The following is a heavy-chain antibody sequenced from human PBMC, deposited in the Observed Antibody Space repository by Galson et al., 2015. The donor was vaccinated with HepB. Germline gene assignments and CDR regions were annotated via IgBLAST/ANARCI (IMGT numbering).Heavy chain of an antibody. D-gene: IGHD6-13*01. J-gene: IGHJ4*02. CDR1: GFTVSSNY. Sequence: SLRLSCAASGFTVSSNYMSWVRQAPWRGLECVSVLYSAGNTYYPDSVRGRIIISRDNSKNTLYLQMNSLRVEDTAVYYCARGYSRSWYSGLGFWGQGTLVTVSS. CDR3: ARGYSRSWYSGLGF. V-gene: IGHV3-53*01. CDR2: LYSAGNT.